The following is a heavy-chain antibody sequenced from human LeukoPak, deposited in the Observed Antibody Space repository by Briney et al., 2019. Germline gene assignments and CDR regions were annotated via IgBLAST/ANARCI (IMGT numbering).Heavy chain of an antibody. D-gene: IGHD6-13*01. CDR3: ARGRSGLAAAGTYDY. CDR1: GYTFTSSD. V-gene: IGHV1-8*01. Sequence: ASVKVSCKASGYTFTSSDINWVRQATGQGLEWMGWINPKSGRTGYAKKFQDRVSMTMNTSISTAYMEVSSLRFDDTAVYYCARGRSGLAAAGTYDYWGQGTLITLSS. J-gene: IGHJ4*02. CDR2: INPKSGRT.